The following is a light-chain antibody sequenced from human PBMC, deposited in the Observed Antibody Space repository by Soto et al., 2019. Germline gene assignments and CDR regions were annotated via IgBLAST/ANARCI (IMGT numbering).Light chain of an antibody. CDR2: DVS. CDR1: SSDVGGYNY. J-gene: IGLJ2*01. Sequence: QSALTQPASVSGSPGQSITISCTGTSSDVGGYNYVSWYQLHPGKAPKLMIYDVSNWPSGVSNRFSGSKSGNTASLTISGLQAEDEADYYCSSYTSSTTLFGGGTKLTVL. V-gene: IGLV2-14*03. CDR3: SSYTSSTTL.